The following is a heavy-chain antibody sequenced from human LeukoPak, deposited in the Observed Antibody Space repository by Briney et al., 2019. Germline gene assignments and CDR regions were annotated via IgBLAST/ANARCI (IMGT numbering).Heavy chain of an antibody. V-gene: IGHV1-8*02. J-gene: IGHJ4*02. Sequence: ASVKVSCKASGYTFTSYYMHWVRQATGQGLEWMGWMNPNSGNTGYAQKFQGRVTMTRNTSISTAYMELSSLRSEDTAVYYCARGRLHYYDSSGYRCFDYWGQGTLVTVSS. CDR3: ARGRLHYYDSSGYRCFDY. D-gene: IGHD3-22*01. CDR1: GYTFTSYY. CDR2: MNPNSGNT.